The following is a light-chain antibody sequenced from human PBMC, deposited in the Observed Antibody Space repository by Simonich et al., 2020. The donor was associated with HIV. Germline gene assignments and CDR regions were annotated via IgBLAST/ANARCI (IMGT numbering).Light chain of an antibody. CDR1: QSVSSY. V-gene: IGKV3-11*01. CDR2: DAS. CDR3: QQRSNWPLT. J-gene: IGKJ4*01. Sequence: EIVLTQSPATLSLSPGERPTLSCRASQSVSSYLACYQQKPGQAPRLLIDDASNRATGIPARFSGSGSGTDFTLTISSLEPEDFAVYYCQQRSNWPLTFGGGTKVEIK.